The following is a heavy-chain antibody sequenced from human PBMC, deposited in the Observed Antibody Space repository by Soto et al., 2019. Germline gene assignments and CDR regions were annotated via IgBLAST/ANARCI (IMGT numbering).Heavy chain of an antibody. J-gene: IGHJ4*02. V-gene: IGHV4-39*02. D-gene: IGHD2-2*01. CDR2: IYYSGST. CDR3: ARLFPRVVPAAIYFAY. Sequence: QLQLQESGPGLVKPSETLSLTCTVSGGSISSSSYYWGWIRQPPGKGLEWIGSIYYSGSTYYNPSLKCRVTISVDTSNNHFSLKLSSVTAADTAVYYCARLFPRVVPAAIYFAYWGQGTLFTVSS. CDR1: GGSISSSSYY.